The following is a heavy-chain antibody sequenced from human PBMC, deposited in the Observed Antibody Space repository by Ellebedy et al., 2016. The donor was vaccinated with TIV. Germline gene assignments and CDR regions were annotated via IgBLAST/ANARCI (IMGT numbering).Heavy chain of an antibody. J-gene: IGHJ4*02. Sequence: AASVKVSCKASGGTFSSYAISWVRQAPGQGLEWMGGIIPIFGTANYAQKFQGRVTITADESTSTAYMELSSLRSEDTAVYYCAREWDYYGGFDYWGQGTLVTVSS. CDR1: GGTFSSYA. D-gene: IGHD3-10*01. CDR2: IIPIFGTA. CDR3: AREWDYYGGFDY. V-gene: IGHV1-69*13.